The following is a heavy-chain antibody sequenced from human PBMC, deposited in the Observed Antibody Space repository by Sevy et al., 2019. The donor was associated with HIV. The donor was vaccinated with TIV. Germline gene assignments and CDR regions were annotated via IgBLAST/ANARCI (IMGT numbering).Heavy chain of an antibody. Sequence: GGSLRLSCVVSGFIFSSYAIHWVRQAPGKGLEWVALISFDGSNKYYADSVKGRFTISRDNSKSTLYLQMNSLRTEDMAVYYAAKGGVGYSDFWGGYNFDFWGQGTLVTVSS. CDR1: GFIFSSYA. J-gene: IGHJ4*02. CDR3: AKGGVGYSDFWGGYNFDF. D-gene: IGHD3-3*01. CDR2: ISFDGSNK. V-gene: IGHV3-30*18.